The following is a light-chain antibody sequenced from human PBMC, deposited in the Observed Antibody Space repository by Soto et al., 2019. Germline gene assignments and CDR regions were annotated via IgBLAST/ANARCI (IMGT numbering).Light chain of an antibody. V-gene: IGKV1-5*03. CDR1: QTISSS. CDR2: KAS. J-gene: IGKJ2*01. Sequence: DIQMTQFPSTLSASIGDRVTITCRASQTISSSLAWYQQKPGKAPKLLIYKASNLETGVPSRFSGSGSGPEVALTISSLQPDDFATYYCQQYIRYSPYTFGQGTRLEI. CDR3: QQYIRYSPYT.